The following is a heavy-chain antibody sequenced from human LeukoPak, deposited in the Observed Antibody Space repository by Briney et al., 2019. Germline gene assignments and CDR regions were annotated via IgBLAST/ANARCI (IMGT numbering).Heavy chain of an antibody. J-gene: IGHJ5*01. V-gene: IGHV4-38-2*02. CDR1: GYSISSAYY. Sequence: SETLSLTCTVSGYSISSAYYWGWIRQPPGKGLEWIGSIYHSGSTNYNPSLKSRVTISLDTSKNQFSLKLRSVTAADTAVYYCARDLRWFDSWGQGTLVTVSS. CDR2: IYHSGST. CDR3: ARDLRWFDS.